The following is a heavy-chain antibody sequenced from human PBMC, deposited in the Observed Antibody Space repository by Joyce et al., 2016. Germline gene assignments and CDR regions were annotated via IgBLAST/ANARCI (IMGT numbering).Heavy chain of an antibody. J-gene: IGHJ4*02. CDR2: ISTGGSSI. Sequence: EVHLWESGGNLVQPGGSLRLSCAASGFSFSSFAMSWVRQAPGKGLEWVSGISTGGSSISYGASVKGRFTISRDNSKNTLYLEMKRLSPEDTAIYYCAKGITLFGVVSQPFDSWGQGTLVTVSS. D-gene: IGHD3-3*01. CDR3: AKGITLFGVVSQPFDS. V-gene: IGHV3-23*01. CDR1: GFSFSSFA.